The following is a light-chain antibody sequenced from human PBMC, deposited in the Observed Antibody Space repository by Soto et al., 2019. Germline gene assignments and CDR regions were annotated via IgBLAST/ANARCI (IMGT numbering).Light chain of an antibody. J-gene: IGKJ2*01. CDR1: QSVNSY. Sequence: EVVLTQSPATLSLSPGERATLPCRASQSVNSYLAWYQQKPGQAPRLLIYDASIRATGIPARFSGSGSGTDFTLTISSLEPEDFAVYYCQQRNNWPPSTFGQGTKLEIK. CDR3: QQRNNWPPST. CDR2: DAS. V-gene: IGKV3-11*01.